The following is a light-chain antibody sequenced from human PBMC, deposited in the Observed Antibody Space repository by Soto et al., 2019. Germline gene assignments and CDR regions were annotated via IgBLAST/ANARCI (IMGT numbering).Light chain of an antibody. CDR1: SSNIGAGYD. Sequence: QSALTQPPSVSGAPGQRVTISCTGSSSNIGAGYDVHWYQQLPGTAPKLLIYGNSNRTSRVPDRFSGSKSVTSSSLAITGLQAEDEADYYCQSYHSSLSAVVFGGGTKLTV. CDR2: GNS. CDR3: QSYHSSLSAVV. J-gene: IGLJ2*01. V-gene: IGLV1-40*01.